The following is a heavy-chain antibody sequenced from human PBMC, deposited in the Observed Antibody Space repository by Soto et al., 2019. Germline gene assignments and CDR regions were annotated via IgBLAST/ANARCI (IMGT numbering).Heavy chain of an antibody. Sequence: ASVKVSCKASGYTFTSYDISWVRQATGQGLEWMGWMNPNNGNTDYAPKFQGRVTMTMNTSIGTAYMELSSLRPEDTAGYYCARSPRNYYALGSYSYFRHWGQGTLVTVSS. CDR2: MNPNNGNT. CDR1: GYTFTSYD. V-gene: IGHV1-8*01. D-gene: IGHD3-10*01. J-gene: IGHJ1*01. CDR3: ARSPRNYYALGSYSYFRH.